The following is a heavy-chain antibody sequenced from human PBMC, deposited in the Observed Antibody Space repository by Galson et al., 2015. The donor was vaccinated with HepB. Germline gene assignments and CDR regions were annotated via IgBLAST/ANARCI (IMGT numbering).Heavy chain of an antibody. V-gene: IGHV1-3*01. CDR1: GYTFSFFT. CDR3: ARPAKAITPWDCFDP. Sequence: SVKVSCKASGYTFSFFTIHWVRQAPGQGLEWMGWINAGNGNTRYSEKVQGRVTISRDTSASTVFMELSSLTSEDTALYYCARPAKAITPWDCFDPWGQGTLVTVSS. CDR2: INAGNGNT. D-gene: IGHD5-12*01. J-gene: IGHJ5*02.